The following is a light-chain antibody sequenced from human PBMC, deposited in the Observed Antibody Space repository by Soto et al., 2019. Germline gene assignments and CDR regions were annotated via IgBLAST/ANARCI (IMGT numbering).Light chain of an antibody. J-gene: IGKJ4*01. Sequence: DIQLTQSPSFLSASVGDRVTITCRASQGISYYLAWYQQKPGKAPKLLIYAASTLQSGVPSRFSGSGSGTEFTLTISSLQPEDFATYYCQQYNNWPPLTFGGGTKVEIK. CDR2: AAS. CDR3: QQYNNWPPLT. V-gene: IGKV1-9*01. CDR1: QGISYY.